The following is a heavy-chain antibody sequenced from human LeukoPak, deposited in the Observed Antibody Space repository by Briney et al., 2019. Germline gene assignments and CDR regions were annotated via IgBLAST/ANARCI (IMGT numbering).Heavy chain of an antibody. J-gene: IGHJ5*02. CDR1: GFTFSSYG. Sequence: GGSLRLSCAASGFTFSSYGMSWVRQALGKGLEWVSSITGSGGTTYYADSVKGRFIISRGNSKNTLYLQMNSLRAEDTAVYYCAKDRAYCTSSSCYGWFDPWGQGTLVTVSS. V-gene: IGHV3-23*01. D-gene: IGHD2-2*01. CDR3: AKDRAYCTSSSCYGWFDP. CDR2: ITGSGGTT.